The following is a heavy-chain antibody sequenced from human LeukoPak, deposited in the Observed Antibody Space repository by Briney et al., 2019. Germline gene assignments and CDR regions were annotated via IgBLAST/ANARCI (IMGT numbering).Heavy chain of an antibody. V-gene: IGHV3-11*01. J-gene: IGHJ4*02. Sequence: GGSLRLSCVASGFTFSDYYMSWIRQAPGKGLEWVSYISSSGSTIYYADSVKGRFTISRDNAKNSLYLQVNSLRAEDTAVYYCARIGASSWYEDYWGQGTLVTVSS. CDR1: GFTFSDYY. CDR3: ARIGASSWYEDY. D-gene: IGHD6-13*01. CDR2: ISSSGSTI.